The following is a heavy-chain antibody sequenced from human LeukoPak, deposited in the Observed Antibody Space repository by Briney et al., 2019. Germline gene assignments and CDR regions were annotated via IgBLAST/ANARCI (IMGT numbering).Heavy chain of an antibody. CDR1: GFTFSSYA. V-gene: IGHV3-23*01. D-gene: IGHD3-16*02. Sequence: GGSLRLSCAASGFTFSSYAMSWVRQAPGKGLEWVSAISGSGGSTYYADSVKGRFTISRDNSKNTLYLQMNSLRAEDTAVYYCAKELMITFGEVIAPDFDYWGQGTLVTVSS. CDR3: AKELMITFGEVIAPDFDY. J-gene: IGHJ4*02. CDR2: ISGSGGST.